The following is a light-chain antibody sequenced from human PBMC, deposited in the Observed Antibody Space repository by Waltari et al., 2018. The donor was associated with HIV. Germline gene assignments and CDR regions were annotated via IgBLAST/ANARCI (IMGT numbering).Light chain of an antibody. CDR1: QTVDRNY. CDR2: GAS. V-gene: IGKV3-20*01. CDR3: QQYDRSWVT. Sequence: EILLPQSPGTLPLAPGDRATLSCRASQTVDRNYLSWYQKKPGQGPRLLVLGASRRATGIPDRFSGSGSGTDFTLTISRLEPEDFAVYYCQQYDRSWVTFGGGTKVEIK. J-gene: IGKJ4*01.